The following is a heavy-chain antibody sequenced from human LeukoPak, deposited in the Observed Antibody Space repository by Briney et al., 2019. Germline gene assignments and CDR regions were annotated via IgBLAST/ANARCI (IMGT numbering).Heavy chain of an antibody. V-gene: IGHV6-1*01. Sequence: SQTLSLTCAISGDIVSSNSAAWNWIRQSPSRGLEWLGRTYYRSKWYNDYAVSVKSRITINPDTSKNQFSLQLNSVTPEDTAVYYCARESVVPAATPYYYYGMDIWGQGTTVTVSS. CDR3: ARESVVPAATPYYYYGMDI. CDR1: GDIVSSNSAA. D-gene: IGHD2-2*01. CDR2: TYYRSKWYN. J-gene: IGHJ6*02.